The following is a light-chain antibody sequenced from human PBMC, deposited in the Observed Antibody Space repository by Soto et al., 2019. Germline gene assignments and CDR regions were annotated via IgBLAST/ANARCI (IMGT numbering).Light chain of an antibody. V-gene: IGKV3-15*01. J-gene: IGKJ5*01. CDR2: GAS. Sequence: DILLTQSPAALSVSPGERATLACRASQSFSSNLAWYQQKPGQSPRLLIYGASTRATGIPARFSGSGSGTAFHLTISSLQSEDSAVYYCQQYNNWPPAITFGQGTRLEIK. CDR1: QSFSSN. CDR3: QQYNNWPPAIT.